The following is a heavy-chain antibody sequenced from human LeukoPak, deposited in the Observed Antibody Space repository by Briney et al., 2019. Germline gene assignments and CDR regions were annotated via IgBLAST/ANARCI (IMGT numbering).Heavy chain of an antibody. J-gene: IGHJ6*03. V-gene: IGHV3-30*04. CDR1: GFTFSSYA. CDR2: IAYDGSNN. D-gene: IGHD5-18*01. CDR3: ARDGYTYGQYNYYYVDV. Sequence: SGGSLRLSCAASGFTFSSYAMHWVRQAPGKGLEWVAVIAYDGSNNYYADSVKGRFTISRDNSKNTLYVQMNSLRAEDTAVYSCARDGYTYGQYNYYYVDVWGKGTTVTVSS.